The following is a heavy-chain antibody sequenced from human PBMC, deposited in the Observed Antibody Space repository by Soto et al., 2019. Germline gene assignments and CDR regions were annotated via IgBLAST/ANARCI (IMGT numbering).Heavy chain of an antibody. CDR1: GGTFSSYA. V-gene: IGHV1-69*01. J-gene: IGHJ5*02. CDR2: IIPIFGTA. D-gene: IGHD6-6*01. Sequence: QVQLVQSGAEVKKPGSSVKVSCKASGGTFSSYAISWVRQAPGQGLEWMGGIIPIFGTANYAQKFQGRVTITADDSTSTAYMELSSLRSEDTAVYYCARISEISSLGAENWFDPWGQGTLVTVSS. CDR3: ARISEISSLGAENWFDP.